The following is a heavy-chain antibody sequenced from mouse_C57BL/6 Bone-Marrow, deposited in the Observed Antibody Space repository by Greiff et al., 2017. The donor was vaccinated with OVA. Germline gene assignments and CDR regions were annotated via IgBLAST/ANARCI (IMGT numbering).Heavy chain of an antibody. CDR3: AKGDTGYYYGSSYDYFDY. Sequence: QVQLQQSGAELVKPGASVKMSCKASGYTFTSYWITWVKQRPGQGLEWIGDIYPGSGSTNYNEKFKSKATLTVDTSSSTAYMQLSSLTSEDSAVYYCAKGDTGYYYGSSYDYFDYWGQGTTLTVSS. CDR2: IYPGSGST. J-gene: IGHJ2*01. D-gene: IGHD1-1*01. CDR1: GYTFTSYW. V-gene: IGHV1-55*01.